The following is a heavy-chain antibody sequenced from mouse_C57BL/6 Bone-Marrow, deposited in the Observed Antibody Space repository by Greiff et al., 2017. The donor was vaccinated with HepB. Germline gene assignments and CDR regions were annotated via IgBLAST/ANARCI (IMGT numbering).Heavy chain of an antibody. CDR1: GYTFTSYG. J-gene: IGHJ1*03. V-gene: IGHV1-81*01. Sequence: QVQLQQSGAELARPGASVKLSCKASGYTFTSYGISWVKQRTGQGLEWIGEIYPRSGNTYYNEKFKGKATLTADKSSSTAYMELRSLTSEDSAVYFCARREGYYGREYFDFWGTGTTVTVSS. CDR3: ARREGYYGREYFDF. D-gene: IGHD1-1*01. CDR2: IYPRSGNT.